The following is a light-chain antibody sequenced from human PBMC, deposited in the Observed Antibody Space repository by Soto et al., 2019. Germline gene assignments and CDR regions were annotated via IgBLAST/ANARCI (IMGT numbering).Light chain of an antibody. CDR2: YAS. J-gene: IGKJ1*01. CDR1: QSVSSSY. V-gene: IGKV3D-20*02. Sequence: EIVLTQSPATLALSPGDRATLSCRASQSVSSSYLAWYQQKPGQPPRLLIYYASTRASGIPARFSGSGSGTDFILAISSLEPEDFAVYYCQQRSVWPRTFGQGTKVESK. CDR3: QQRSVWPRT.